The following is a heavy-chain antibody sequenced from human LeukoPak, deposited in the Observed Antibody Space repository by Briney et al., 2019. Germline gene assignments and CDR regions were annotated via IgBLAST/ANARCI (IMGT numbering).Heavy chain of an antibody. J-gene: IGHJ6*03. Sequence: GGSLRLSCAASGFTFSSYGMHWVRQAPGKGLEWVAFIRYDGSNKYYADSVKGRFTISRDNSKNTLYLQMNSLRAEDTAVYYCARDEAVTSYYYYYMDVWGKGTTVTVSS. CDR2: IRYDGSNK. CDR3: ARDEAVTSYYYYYMDV. V-gene: IGHV3-30*02. CDR1: GFTFSSYG. D-gene: IGHD4-17*01.